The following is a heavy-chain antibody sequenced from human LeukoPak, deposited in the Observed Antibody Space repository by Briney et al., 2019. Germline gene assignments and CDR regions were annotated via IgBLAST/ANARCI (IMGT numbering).Heavy chain of an antibody. CDR2: ISANNGHT. CDR1: GYIFTSYG. D-gene: IGHD3-22*01. V-gene: IGHV1-18*01. J-gene: IGHJ4*02. CDR3: ARDMRHYRYYESDEYYFNFEY. Sequence: ASVRVSCKASGYIFTSYGLSWVRQAPGQGLEWMGWISANNGHTHYAQKFQGRLTITRDMSTRTVDMELRSLRSDDTAVYYCARDMRHYRYYESDEYYFNFEYWGQGTRSPSPQ.